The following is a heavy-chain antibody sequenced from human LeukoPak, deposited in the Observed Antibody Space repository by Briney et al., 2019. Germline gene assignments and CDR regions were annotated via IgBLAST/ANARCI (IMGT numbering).Heavy chain of an antibody. D-gene: IGHD5-18*01. CDR1: GYTFTSYY. CDR3: ARVLAEDTAMDGVDY. CDR2: INPSGGST. J-gene: IGHJ4*02. V-gene: IGHV1-46*01. Sequence: ASVKVSCKASGYTFTSYYMHWVRQAPGQGLEWMGIINPSGGSTSYAQKFQGRVTMTRDTSTSTVYMELSSLGSEDTAVYYCARVLAEDTAMDGVDYWGQGTLVTVSS.